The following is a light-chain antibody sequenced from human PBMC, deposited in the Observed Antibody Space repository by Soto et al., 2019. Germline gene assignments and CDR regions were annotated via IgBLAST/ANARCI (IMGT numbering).Light chain of an antibody. J-gene: IGKJ1*01. Sequence: DIQMTQSPSALSASVGDRVTITCRASQNIDEWLAWYQQRPGKAPKLLIYKASSLEGGVPSRFSGSGSGTEFTLTIISLQPDYFATYYCQPYNSPWTFGQGTKVE. CDR3: QPYNSPWT. V-gene: IGKV1-5*03. CDR1: QNIDEW. CDR2: KAS.